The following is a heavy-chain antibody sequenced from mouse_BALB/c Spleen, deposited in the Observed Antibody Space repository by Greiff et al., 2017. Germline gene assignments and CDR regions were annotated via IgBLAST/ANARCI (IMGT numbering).Heavy chain of an antibody. CDR3: VRGDWYVDV. J-gene: IGHJ1*01. CDR2: ISSGSSTI. V-gene: IGHV5-17*02. Sequence: EVKVVESGGGLVQPGGSRKLSCAASGFTFSSFGMHWVRQAPEKGVEWVAYISSGSSTIYYADTVKGRFTISRDNPKNTLFLQMTSLRSEDTAMYYCVRGDWYVDVWGAGTTVTVSS. CDR1: GFTFSSFG.